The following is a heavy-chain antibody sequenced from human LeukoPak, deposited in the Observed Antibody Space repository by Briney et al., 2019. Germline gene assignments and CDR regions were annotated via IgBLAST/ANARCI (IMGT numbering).Heavy chain of an antibody. CDR2: INHSRST. D-gene: IGHD3/OR15-3a*01. Sequence: TSETLSLTCAVYGGSFSGYYWSWIRQPPGKGLEWIGEINHSRSTNYNPSLKSRVTISVDTSKNQFSLKLSSVTAADTAVYYCARGGLSHYWGQGTLVTVSS. V-gene: IGHV4-34*01. CDR3: ARGGLSHY. CDR1: GGSFSGYY. J-gene: IGHJ4*02.